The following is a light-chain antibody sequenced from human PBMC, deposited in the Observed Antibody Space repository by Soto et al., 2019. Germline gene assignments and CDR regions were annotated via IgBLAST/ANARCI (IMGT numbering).Light chain of an antibody. CDR1: QSISSY. J-gene: IGKJ1*01. CDR3: QQSYSTPQT. V-gene: IGKV1-39*01. Sequence: DIQMTQSPSSLSASVGDRVTITCRASQSISSYLNWYQQKPGKAPKLLIYAASSLQSGVPSRFSGNGYGTDFTLTISSLQPEDFATYYCQQSYSTPQTFGQGTKVEIK. CDR2: AAS.